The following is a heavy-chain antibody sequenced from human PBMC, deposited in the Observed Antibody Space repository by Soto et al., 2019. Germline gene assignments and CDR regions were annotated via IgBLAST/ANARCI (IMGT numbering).Heavy chain of an antibody. CDR1: GYTFINYY. D-gene: IGHD6-6*01. J-gene: IGHJ6*03. CDR2: INPNGGST. Sequence: QVQLVQSGAEVKKPGASVKVSCKASGYTFINYYIHWVRQAPGQGLEWMGVINPNGGSTVYAQKFQGRVTLTRDTSTSTVYVELSSLRSDDTAVYFCVRATAARQRDDSYHYYLHIWGKGTTVTVSS. V-gene: IGHV1-46*03. CDR3: VRATAARQRDDSYHYYLHI.